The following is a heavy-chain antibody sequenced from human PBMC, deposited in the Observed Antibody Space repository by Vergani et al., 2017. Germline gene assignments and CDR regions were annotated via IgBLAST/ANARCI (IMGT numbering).Heavy chain of an antibody. CDR3: ASLGLEYSSSSRYYYYYYMDV. CDR2: ISGSGGSK. CDR1: GFTFSSYA. V-gene: IGHV3-23*01. J-gene: IGHJ6*03. D-gene: IGHD6-6*01. Sequence: EVQLLESGGGLVQPGGSLRLSCAASGFTFSSYAMSWVRQAPGKGLEWVSAISGSGGSKYYADSVKGRFTITSDNSKNTLYLQMNSLRAKDTAVYYCASLGLEYSSSSRYYYYYYMDVWGKGTTVTVSS.